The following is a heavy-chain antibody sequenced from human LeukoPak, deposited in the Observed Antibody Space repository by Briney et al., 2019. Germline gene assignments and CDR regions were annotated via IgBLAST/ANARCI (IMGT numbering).Heavy chain of an antibody. V-gene: IGHV5-51*01. Sequence: GESLKISCKGSGYSFTSYWIGWVRQMPGKGLEWMGIIYPGDSDTRYSPSFQGQVTISADKSISTAYLQWSSPKASDTAMYYCARFDSGYEWSYYGMDVWGKGTTVTVSS. CDR2: IYPGDSDT. J-gene: IGHJ6*04. CDR1: GYSFTSYW. D-gene: IGHD5-12*01. CDR3: ARFDSGYEWSYYGMDV.